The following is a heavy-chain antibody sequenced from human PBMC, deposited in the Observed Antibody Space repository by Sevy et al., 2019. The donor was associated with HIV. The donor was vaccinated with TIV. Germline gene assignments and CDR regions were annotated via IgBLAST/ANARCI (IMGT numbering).Heavy chain of an antibody. D-gene: IGHD2-2*02. Sequence: ASVKVSCKASGYTFTSYGISWVRQAPGQGLEWMGWISAYNGNTNYAQKLQGRVTMTTDTSTSTAYMELRSLGSDDTAVYYCARVVPAAITGSDAFDIWGQGTMVTVSS. V-gene: IGHV1-18*01. CDR2: ISAYNGNT. CDR3: ARVVPAAITGSDAFDI. J-gene: IGHJ3*02. CDR1: GYTFTSYG.